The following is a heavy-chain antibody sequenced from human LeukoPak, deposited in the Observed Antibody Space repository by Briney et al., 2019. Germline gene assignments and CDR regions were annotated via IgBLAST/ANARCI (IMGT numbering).Heavy chain of an antibody. CDR1: GFTFSSYA. V-gene: IGHV3-30-3*01. Sequence: PGGSLRLSCAASGFTFSSYAMHWVRQAPGKGLEWVAVISYDGSNKYYADSVKGRFTISRDNSKNTLYLQMNSLRAEDTAVYYCARDYYGSGSPGGMDVWGKGTTVTVFS. D-gene: IGHD3-10*01. J-gene: IGHJ6*04. CDR2: ISYDGSNK. CDR3: ARDYYGSGSPGGMDV.